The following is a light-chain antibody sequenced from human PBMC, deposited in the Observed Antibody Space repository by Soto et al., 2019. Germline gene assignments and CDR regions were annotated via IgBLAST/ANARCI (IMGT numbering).Light chain of an antibody. CDR3: QSYDSSLSGWV. V-gene: IGLV1-40*01. Sequence: QSVLTQPPSVSGAPGQRVTISCIRAGYDVHWYQQLPGTAPKVLIYGNNNRPSGVPDRFSGSKSGTSASLAITGLQAEDEADYYCQSYDSSLSGWVFGGGTKLTVL. CDR1: RAGYD. CDR2: GNN. J-gene: IGLJ3*02.